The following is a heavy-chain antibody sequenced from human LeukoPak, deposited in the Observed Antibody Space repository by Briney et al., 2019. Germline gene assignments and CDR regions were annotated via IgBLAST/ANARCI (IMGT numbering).Heavy chain of an antibody. CDR2: IREDESEK. CDR1: GFTFSLYW. CDR3: ARGHNSTLPD. V-gene: IGHV3-7*04. D-gene: IGHD1-20*01. J-gene: IGHJ4*02. Sequence: GGSLRLSCAASGFTFSLYWMAWVRQAPGKGLEWVANIREDESEKYYVDSVKGRFTISRDNAKNSMYLEMNSLRAEDTAVYYCARGHNSTLPDWGQGSLVTVSS.